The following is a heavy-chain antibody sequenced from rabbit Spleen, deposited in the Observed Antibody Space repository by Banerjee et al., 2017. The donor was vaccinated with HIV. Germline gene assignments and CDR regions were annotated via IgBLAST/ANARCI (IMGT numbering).Heavy chain of an antibody. Sequence: EQLEESGGGLVQPEGSLTLTCTASGFDFSGIYYMCWVRQAPGKGPEWIACIYAGGSGAAYYANWAKGRFTISKTSSTTVTLQMTSLTAADTATYFCAKDLYSSRRVYLDLWGPGTLVTVS. D-gene: IGHD1-1*01. V-gene: IGHV1S45*01. CDR2: IYAGGSGAA. CDR1: GFDFSGIYY. J-gene: IGHJ4*01. CDR3: AKDLYSSRRVYLDL.